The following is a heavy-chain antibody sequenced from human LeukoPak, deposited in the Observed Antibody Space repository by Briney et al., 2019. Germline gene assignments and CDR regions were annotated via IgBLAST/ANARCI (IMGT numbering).Heavy chain of an antibody. J-gene: IGHJ5*02. CDR3: ARDRGRDYDFWSGYPGGYNWFDP. CDR1: GYTFTGYY. D-gene: IGHD3-3*01. CDR2: INPNSGGT. Sequence: ASVKVSCKASGYTFTGYYMHWVRQAPGQGLEWMGWINPNSGGTNYAQKFQGRVTMTRDTSISTAYMELSRLRSDDTAVYYCARDRGRDYDFWSGYPGGYNWFDPWGQGTLVTVPS. V-gene: IGHV1-2*02.